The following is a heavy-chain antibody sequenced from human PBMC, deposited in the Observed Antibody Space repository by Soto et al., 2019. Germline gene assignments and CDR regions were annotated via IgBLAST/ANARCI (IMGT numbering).Heavy chain of an antibody. CDR1: GFSDSKKY. CDR3: VREDYYRSNLYAMDV. J-gene: IGHJ6*02. CDR2: CYSDDGR. V-gene: IGHV3-53*01. D-gene: IGHD3-10*01. Sequence: GGSLRLSCAASGFSDSKKYLSCVRLAPGKGLERDSVCYSDDGRYYADSVKDRCTISRDNSKNTLYLQMNSLRAEDTAVYYCVREDYYRSNLYAMDVLSQCASVTVSS.